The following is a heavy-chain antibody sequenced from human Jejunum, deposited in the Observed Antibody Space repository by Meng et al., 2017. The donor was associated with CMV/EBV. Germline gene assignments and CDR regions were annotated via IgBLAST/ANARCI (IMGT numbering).Heavy chain of an antibody. D-gene: IGHD5/OR15-5a*01. Sequence: GREDNGEGLEGMGWKDERRGGKNNEKKINGRVTMTRDTSIRTAYMELSRLRSDDTAVYYCAREQKVSGSRGFDYWGQGTLVTVSS. CDR2: KDERRGGK. CDR3: AREQKVSGSRGFDY. V-gene: IGHV1-2*02. J-gene: IGHJ4*02.